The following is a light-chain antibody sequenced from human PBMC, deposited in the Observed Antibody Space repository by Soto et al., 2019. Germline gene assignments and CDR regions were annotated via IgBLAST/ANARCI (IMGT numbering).Light chain of an antibody. V-gene: IGLV2-14*01. Sequence: SVVTQPATVCGSPGQSITISCTGTSSDVGGYNYVSWYQQHPGKVPKLMIYDVSNRPSGVSNRFSGSKSGNTASLTISGLQAEDEADYYCSSYTSSSTYVFGTGTKVTVL. J-gene: IGLJ1*01. CDR2: DVS. CDR3: SSYTSSSTYV. CDR1: SSDVGGYNY.